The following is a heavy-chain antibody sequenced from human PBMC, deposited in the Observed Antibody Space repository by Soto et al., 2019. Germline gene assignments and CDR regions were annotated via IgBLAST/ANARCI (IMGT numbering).Heavy chain of an antibody. J-gene: IGHJ2*01. D-gene: IGHD3-10*01. CDR3: AKAGAQSIYWYFDL. V-gene: IGHV3-43*02. Sequence: GGSLRLSCAASGFTFDDYAMHWVRQAPGKGLEWVSLISGDGGSTYYADSVKGRFTNSRDNSKNSLYLQMNSLRTEDTSLYSCAKAGAQSIYWYFDLWGRGTLVTVSS. CDR1: GFTFDDYA. CDR2: ISGDGGST.